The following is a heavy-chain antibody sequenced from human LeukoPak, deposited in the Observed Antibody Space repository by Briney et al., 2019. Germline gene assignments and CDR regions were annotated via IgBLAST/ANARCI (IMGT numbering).Heavy chain of an antibody. J-gene: IGHJ2*01. V-gene: IGHV3-20*04. CDR3: ARFTPIVTTSLNWYFDL. Sequence: PGGSLRLSCAASGFTFSSYWMHWVRQAPGKGLEWVSGINWNGGSTGYADSVKGRFTISRDNAKNSLYLQMNSLRAEDTALYYCARFTPIVTTSLNWYFDLWGRGTLVTVSS. CDR1: GFTFSSYW. D-gene: IGHD2/OR15-2a*01. CDR2: INWNGGST.